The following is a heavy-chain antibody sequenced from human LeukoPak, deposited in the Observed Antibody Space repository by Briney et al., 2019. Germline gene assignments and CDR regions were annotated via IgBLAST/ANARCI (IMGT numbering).Heavy chain of an antibody. J-gene: IGHJ4*02. Sequence: SETLSLTCTVSGGSISSSSYYWGWIRQPPGKGLEWIGSIYYSGSTYYNPSLKSRVTISVDTSKNQFSLKLSSVTAADTAVYYCARGGGGHTAMVSLSFDYWGQGTLVTVSS. CDR1: GGSISSSSYY. V-gene: IGHV4-39*07. CDR3: ARGGGGHTAMVSLSFDY. CDR2: IYYSGST. D-gene: IGHD5-18*01.